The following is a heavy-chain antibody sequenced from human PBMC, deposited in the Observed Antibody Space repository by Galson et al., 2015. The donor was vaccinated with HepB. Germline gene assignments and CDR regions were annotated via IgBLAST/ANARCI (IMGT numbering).Heavy chain of an antibody. CDR1: GGSISSYY. CDR2: IYTSGST. CDR3: ARDFSIVVVPATEHPNSYYSMDV. D-gene: IGHD2-2*01. Sequence: ETLSLTCTVSGGSISSYYWSWIRQPAGKGLEWIGRIYTSGSTNYNPSLKSRVTMSVDTSKNQFSLKLSSVTAADTAVYYCARDFSIVVVPATEHPNSYYSMDVWGQGTTVTVSS. V-gene: IGHV4-4*07. J-gene: IGHJ6*03.